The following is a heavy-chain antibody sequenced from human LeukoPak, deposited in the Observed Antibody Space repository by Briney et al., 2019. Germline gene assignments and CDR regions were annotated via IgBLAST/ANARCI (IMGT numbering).Heavy chain of an antibody. J-gene: IGHJ4*02. Sequence: SETLSLTCTVSGYSISSGYYWGWVRQPPGKGLEWIGSIYHSGSTYYNPSLKSRVTISVDTSKNQFSLKLSSVTAADTAVYYCARHYCSSTSCLLDYWGQGTLVTVSS. D-gene: IGHD2-2*01. CDR2: IYHSGST. CDR3: ARHYCSSTSCLLDY. CDR1: GYSISSGYY. V-gene: IGHV4-38-2*02.